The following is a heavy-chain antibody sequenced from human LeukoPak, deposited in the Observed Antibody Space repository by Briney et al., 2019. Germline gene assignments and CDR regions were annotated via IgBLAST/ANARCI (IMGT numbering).Heavy chain of an antibody. CDR1: GGSISSYY. CDR3: ARLDDYGSGGFFDY. Sequence: SETLSLTCTVSGGSISSYYWTWIRQPPGKGLEWIGYIYYSGSTNYNPSLKSRVTIAVDTSKSQFSLKLSSVTAADTAVYYCARLDDYGSGGFFDYWGRGTLVTVSS. CDR2: IYYSGST. J-gene: IGHJ4*02. V-gene: IGHV4-59*08. D-gene: IGHD3-16*01.